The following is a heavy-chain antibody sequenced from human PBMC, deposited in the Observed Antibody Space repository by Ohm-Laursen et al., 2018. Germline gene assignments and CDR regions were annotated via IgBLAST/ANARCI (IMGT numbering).Heavy chain of an antibody. CDR1: GGSFSGYD. Sequence: GTLSLTCAVYGGSFSGYDWSWIRQPPGKGLEWIGEINHIGRTNYNPSLKSRVTISVDTSKNQLSLKLGSVTAADTAVYYCARVGDGITGTNDAFDIWGQGTMVTVSS. CDR3: ARVGDGITGTNDAFDI. J-gene: IGHJ3*02. D-gene: IGHD1-20*01. CDR2: INHIGRT. V-gene: IGHV4-34*01.